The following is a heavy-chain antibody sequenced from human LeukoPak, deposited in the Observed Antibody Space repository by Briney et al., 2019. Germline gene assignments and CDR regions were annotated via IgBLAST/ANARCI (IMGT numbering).Heavy chain of an antibody. D-gene: IGHD2-2*02. CDR1: GGSISSYY. CDR2: IYYSGST. J-gene: IGHJ5*02. CDR3: ARHLKYPNWFDP. V-gene: IGHV4-59*08. Sequence: SETLSLTCTVSGGSISSYYWSWIRQAPGKGLEWIGYIYYSGSTNYNPSLKSRVTISVDTSKNQFSLKLSSVTAADTAVYYCARHLKYPNWFDPCGQGTLVTVSS.